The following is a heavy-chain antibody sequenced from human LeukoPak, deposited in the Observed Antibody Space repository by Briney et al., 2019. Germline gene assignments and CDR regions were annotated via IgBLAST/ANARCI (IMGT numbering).Heavy chain of an antibody. V-gene: IGHV4-39*01. D-gene: IGHD6-19*01. CDR3: TRQRGSGHWYFDL. CDR1: GDSISNGIYF. J-gene: IGHJ2*01. CDR2: IYFSGRT. Sequence: KPSETPSPTCTVSGDSISNGIYFWGWVPHPPGKGLGWVGTIYFSGRTYYSPSLKSRVTMSVDTSKNQFSLKLSSVTAADTAAYYCTRQRGSGHWYFDLWGRGTRVIVSS.